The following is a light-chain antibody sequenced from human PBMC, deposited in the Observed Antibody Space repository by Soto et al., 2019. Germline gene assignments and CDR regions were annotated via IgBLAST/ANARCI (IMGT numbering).Light chain of an antibody. Sequence: QSVLTQPPSVSAAPGQRGTISCSGNSSNVGDNFVSWYQQPPEAAPKLLIYDNHKRPSGIPDRFSGSKSGTSATLGITGLQTGDEADYYCAIWDGSLSVVVFGGGTKRTVL. V-gene: IGLV1-51*01. J-gene: IGLJ3*02. CDR3: AIWDGSLSVVV. CDR2: DNH. CDR1: SSNVGDNF.